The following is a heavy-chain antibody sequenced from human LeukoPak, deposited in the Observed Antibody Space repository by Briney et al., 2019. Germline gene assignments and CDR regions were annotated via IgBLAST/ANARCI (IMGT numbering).Heavy chain of an antibody. Sequence: PGGSLRLSCAASGFTFSTYGMQWVRQAPGKGLEWVAVISYDGSNKYYADSVKGRFTISRDNSKDTLYLQMNNLRTEDTAVYYCAKDLGAATAWDGVFGHWGQGTQVTVSS. CDR2: ISYDGSNK. D-gene: IGHD6-25*01. CDR3: AKDLGAATAWDGVFGH. CDR1: GFTFSTYG. V-gene: IGHV3-30*18. J-gene: IGHJ4*02.